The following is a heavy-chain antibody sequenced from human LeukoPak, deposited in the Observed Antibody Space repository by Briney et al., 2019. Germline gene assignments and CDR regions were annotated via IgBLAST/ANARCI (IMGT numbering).Heavy chain of an antibody. J-gene: IGHJ6*02. D-gene: IGHD3-3*01. CDR2: ISAYNGNT. CDR1: GYTFTSYG. Sequence: GASVKVSCKASGYTFTSYGISWVRQAPGQGLEWMGWISAYNGNTNYAQKLQGRVTMTTDTSTSTAYMELRSLRSDDTAVYYCARASPSFWSGYYTPYYYGMDVWGQGTTVTVSS. CDR3: ARASPSFWSGYYTPYYYGMDV. V-gene: IGHV1-18*01.